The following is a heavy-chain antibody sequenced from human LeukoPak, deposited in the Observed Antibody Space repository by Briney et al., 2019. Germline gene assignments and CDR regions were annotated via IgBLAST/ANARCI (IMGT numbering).Heavy chain of an antibody. CDR2: IGTAGDT. D-gene: IGHD1-7*01. Sequence: GGSLRLSCAASGFTFSSYDMHWVRQATGKGLEWVSAIGTAGDTYYPGSVKGRFTISRENATNSLYLQMNSLRAGDTAVYYCARGKELRGYDWFDPWGQGTLVTVSS. J-gene: IGHJ5*02. CDR3: ARGKELRGYDWFDP. V-gene: IGHV3-13*01. CDR1: GFTFSSYD.